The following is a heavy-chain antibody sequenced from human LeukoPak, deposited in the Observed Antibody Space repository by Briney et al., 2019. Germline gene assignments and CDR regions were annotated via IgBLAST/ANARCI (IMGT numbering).Heavy chain of an antibody. Sequence: SETLSLTCTVSGGSISSSSYYWGWIRQPPGKGPEWIGSIYYSGSTYYNPSLKSRVTISVDTSKNQFSLKLSSVTAADTAVYYCARASYSYDINGWVPFDYWGQGTLVTVSS. V-gene: IGHV4-39*07. CDR3: ARASYSYDINGWVPFDY. J-gene: IGHJ4*02. CDR2: IYYSGST. CDR1: GGSISSSSYY. D-gene: IGHD3-22*01.